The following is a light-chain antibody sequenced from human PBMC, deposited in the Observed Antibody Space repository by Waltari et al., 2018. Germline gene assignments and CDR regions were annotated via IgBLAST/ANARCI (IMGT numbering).Light chain of an antibody. CDR3: QQCSSWPLT. Sequence: EIVLTQSPASLSLSPGENATLSCRASQSVDTFLVWYQQTPGQPPRLLIYDAYKRATGIPARFSGSGSGTDFTLSISSLEPEDFAVYYCQQCSSWPLTFGGGTRVEIK. CDR1: QSVDTF. V-gene: IGKV3-11*01. CDR2: DAY. J-gene: IGKJ4*01.